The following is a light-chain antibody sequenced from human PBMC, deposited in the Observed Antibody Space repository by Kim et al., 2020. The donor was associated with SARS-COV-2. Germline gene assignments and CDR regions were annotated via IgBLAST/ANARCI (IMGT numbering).Light chain of an antibody. CDR1: QDISNY. CDR3: QHYDNVPIT. Sequence: SSGGDRVNITCQASQDISNYLNWYQQKPGKAPNLLIYDASNLQPGVPSRFSGSGSGTDFTFTINSLQPEDIATYYCQHYDNVPITFGQGTRLEIK. CDR2: DAS. V-gene: IGKV1-33*01. J-gene: IGKJ5*01.